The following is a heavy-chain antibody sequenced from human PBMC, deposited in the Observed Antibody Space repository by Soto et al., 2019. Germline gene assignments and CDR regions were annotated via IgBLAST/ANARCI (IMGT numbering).Heavy chain of an antibody. J-gene: IGHJ3*02. CDR1: GGSFSGYY. CDR2: INHSGST. Sequence: PSETLSLTCAVYGGSFSGYYWSWIRQPPGKGLEWIGEINHSGSTSYNPSLKSRVTISVDTSKNEFSLKLTSVTAADTAVYYCARRVDHYDSSGDANDIWGQGTMVTVSS. CDR3: ARRVDHYDSSGDANDI. V-gene: IGHV4-34*01. D-gene: IGHD3-22*01.